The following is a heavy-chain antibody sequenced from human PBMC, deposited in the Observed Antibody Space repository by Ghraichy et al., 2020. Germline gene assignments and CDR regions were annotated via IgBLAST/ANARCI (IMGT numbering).Heavy chain of an antibody. V-gene: IGHV3-48*01. CDR3: ARMTGYGDYDL. D-gene: IGHD4-17*01. CDR2: ISSSSSTI. J-gene: IGHJ2*01. CDR1: GFTFSSYS. Sequence: GGSLRLSCAASGFTFSSYSMNWVRQAPGKGLEWVSYISSSSSTIYYADSVKGRFTISRDNAKNSLYLQMNSLRTEDTAVYYCARMTGYGDYDLWGRGTLVTVSS.